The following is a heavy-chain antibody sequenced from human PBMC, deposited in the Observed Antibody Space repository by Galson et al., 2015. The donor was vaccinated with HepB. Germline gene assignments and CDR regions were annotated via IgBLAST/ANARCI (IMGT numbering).Heavy chain of an antibody. CDR2: IAFDGSKR. V-gene: IGHV3-30*03. CDR1: GFTFTGYG. CDR3: ARGLEADSWGSGLGPVAFDM. Sequence: SLRLSCAASGFTFTGYGMDWVRQAPGKGLEWVAVIAFDGSKRYYADSVKGRFTISRDNSKDILYLQMNSLRPEDTAVYYCARGLEADSWGSGLGPVAFDMGGQGTMVPVSS. D-gene: IGHD3-22*01. J-gene: IGHJ3*02.